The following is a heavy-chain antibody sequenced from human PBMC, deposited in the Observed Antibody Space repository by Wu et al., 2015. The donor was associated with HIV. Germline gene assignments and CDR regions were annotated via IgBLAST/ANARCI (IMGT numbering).Heavy chain of an antibody. V-gene: IGHV1-24*01. D-gene: IGHD6-19*01. CDR1: GYFLSKLS. CDR2: FDPGDGET. CDR3: ARNTGSVATSLYSLGV. J-gene: IGHJ6*02. Sequence: QIQLVQSGAEVKKPGASVKVSCKVSGYFLSKLSMHWVRQAPGKGLEWMGGFDPGDGETVYARKLQGRVTMIEDISTDIAYMELSSLRSEDTAVYYCARNTGSVATSLYSLGVWGQGTVVTVSS.